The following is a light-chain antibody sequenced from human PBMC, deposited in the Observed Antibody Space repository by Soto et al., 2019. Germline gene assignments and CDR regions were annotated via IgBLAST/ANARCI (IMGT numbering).Light chain of an antibody. Sequence: EIVMTQSPATLSVSPGERATLSCRASQSVSSNLAWYQQKPGQAPRLLIYGASTRATGIPARFSGSGSGTEFTLIISSLQSEDVAVYYCQQYNNWPRTFGQGTKVEI. V-gene: IGKV3-15*01. CDR3: QQYNNWPRT. J-gene: IGKJ1*01. CDR1: QSVSSN. CDR2: GAS.